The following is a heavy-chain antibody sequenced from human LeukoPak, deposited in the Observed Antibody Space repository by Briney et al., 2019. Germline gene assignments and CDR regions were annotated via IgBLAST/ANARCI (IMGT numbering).Heavy chain of an antibody. Sequence: GGSLRLSCAASGFTFSSYGMHWVRQAPSKGLEWVAVISYDGSNKYYADSVKGRFTISRDNSKNTLYLQMNSLRAEDTAVYYCAKGLDWNDLFQPFDYWGQGTLVTVSS. CDR2: ISYDGSNK. CDR3: AKGLDWNDLFQPFDY. D-gene: IGHD1-1*01. CDR1: GFTFSSYG. V-gene: IGHV3-30*18. J-gene: IGHJ4*02.